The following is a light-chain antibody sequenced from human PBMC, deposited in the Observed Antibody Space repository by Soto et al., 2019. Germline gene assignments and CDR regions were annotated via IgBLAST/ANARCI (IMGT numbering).Light chain of an antibody. J-gene: IGKJ5*01. CDR1: ESVSTNY. CDR2: DAY. CDR3: QQRSNSPPWIT. V-gene: IGKV3D-20*02. Sequence: EIVLTQSPATLSLSPGERATLWCGASESVSTNYLAWYQQKPGLAPRLLIYDAYSRATGISDRFSGSGSGTDFILTISRLEPEDFAVYYCQQRSNSPPWITFGQGTRLEIK.